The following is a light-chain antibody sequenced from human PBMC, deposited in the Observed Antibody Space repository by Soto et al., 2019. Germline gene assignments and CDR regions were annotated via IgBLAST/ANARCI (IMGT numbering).Light chain of an antibody. CDR1: QSVSSD. V-gene: IGKV3-15*01. CDR3: QQYNNWPRT. J-gene: IGKJ1*01. CDR2: GAS. Sequence: DIVMTQSPATLSVSPGERATLSCRASQSVSSDLAWYQQKPGQAPRLFIYGASTRATGFPARFSGSGSGTEFTLTISSLQSEDFAVYYCQQYNNWPRTFGQGTRVEIK.